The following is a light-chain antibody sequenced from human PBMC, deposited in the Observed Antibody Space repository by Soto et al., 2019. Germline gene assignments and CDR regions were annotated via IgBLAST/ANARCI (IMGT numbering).Light chain of an antibody. CDR1: QGISSY. J-gene: IGKJ4*01. CDR2: AAS. V-gene: IGKV1-8*01. Sequence: AIRMTQSPSSFSASTGDRVTITCRASQGISSYLAWYQQKPGLAPKLLIYAASSLQSGVPSRFSGSGSGTDFTLTISCLQSEDFATYYCQQYYSYPLTFGGGTKVDIK. CDR3: QQYYSYPLT.